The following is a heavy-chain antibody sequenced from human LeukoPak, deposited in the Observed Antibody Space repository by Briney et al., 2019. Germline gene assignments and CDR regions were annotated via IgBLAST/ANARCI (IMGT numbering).Heavy chain of an antibody. CDR2: TSGDEDST. CDR3: TIDLMTGFSSGWHFGY. Sequence: GRSLRLSCAASGSTFSSYAMSWGRQFQGTVLHLLALTSGDEDSTHYADSVRGHFVISTDNSKNTSFLHMNSLRAEDTAVYYCTIDLMTGFSSGWHFGYWGQGTLVTVSS. CDR1: GSTFSSYA. J-gene: IGHJ4*02. D-gene: IGHD6-19*01. V-gene: IGHV3-23*01.